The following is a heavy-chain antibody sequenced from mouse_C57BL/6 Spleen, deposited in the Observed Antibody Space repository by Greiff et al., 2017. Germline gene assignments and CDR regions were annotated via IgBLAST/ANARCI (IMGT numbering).Heavy chain of an antibody. D-gene: IGHD3-1*01. J-gene: IGHJ4*01. Sequence: QVQLQQSGAELARPGASVKLSCKASGYTFTSYGISWVKQRTGQGLEWIGEIYPRSGNTYYNEKFKGKATLTADKSSSTAYMELRSLTSEASAVYFCARRAVVYAMDYWGQGTSVTVSS. CDR3: ARRAVVYAMDY. CDR2: IYPRSGNT. CDR1: GYTFTSYG. V-gene: IGHV1-81*01.